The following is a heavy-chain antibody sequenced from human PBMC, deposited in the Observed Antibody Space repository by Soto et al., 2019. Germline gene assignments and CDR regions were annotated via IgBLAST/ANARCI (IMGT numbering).Heavy chain of an antibody. V-gene: IGHV3-53*01. CDR2: IYSGGYT. D-gene: IGHD3-10*01. CDR1: GFTVSNNY. J-gene: IGHJ4*02. Sequence: EVQLVESGGGLIQPGGSLRLSCAVSGFTVSNNYMSWVRQAPGKGLEGVSVIYSGGYTAYGDSVKGRFTISRDNSKNTLHLQRKSRGPEARAFFSGGTRPGGGGYWGQGTLVTVSS. CDR3: GTRPGGGGY.